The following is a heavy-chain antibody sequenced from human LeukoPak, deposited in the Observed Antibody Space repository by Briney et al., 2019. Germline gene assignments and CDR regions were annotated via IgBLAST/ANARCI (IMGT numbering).Heavy chain of an antibody. Sequence: GGSLRLSCAASGFTFDDYAMHWVRQPPGKGLEWVSLITEDGGDTCHAGSVKGRFTISRDNSKNSLYLQMNSLRTEDTSLYYCAKSRNYGSASYLDSWGPGTLVTVSS. V-gene: IGHV3-43*02. J-gene: IGHJ4*02. D-gene: IGHD3-10*01. CDR1: GFTFDDYA. CDR2: ITEDGGDT. CDR3: AKSRNYGSASYLDS.